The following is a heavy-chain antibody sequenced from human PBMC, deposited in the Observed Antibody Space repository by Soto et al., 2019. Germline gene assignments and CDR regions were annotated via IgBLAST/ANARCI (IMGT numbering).Heavy chain of an antibody. J-gene: IGHJ4*02. CDR1: GYTFTSYD. V-gene: IGHV1-8*01. D-gene: IGHD3-3*01. Sequence: ASVKVSCKASGYTFTSYDINWVRQATGQGLEWMGWMNPNSGNTGYAQKFQGRVTMTRNTSISTAYMELSSLRSEDTAVYYCARVGYDFWSGYHPLHYWGQGTRVTVSS. CDR2: MNPNSGNT. CDR3: ARVGYDFWSGYHPLHY.